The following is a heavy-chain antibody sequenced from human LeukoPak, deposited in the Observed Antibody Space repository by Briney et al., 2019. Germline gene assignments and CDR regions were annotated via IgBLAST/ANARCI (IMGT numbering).Heavy chain of an antibody. CDR2: IYSGGST. J-gene: IGHJ6*02. V-gene: IGHV3-66*02. D-gene: IGHD3-3*01. Sequence: GSLRLSCAASGLTVSSNYMSWVRQAPGKGLEWVSVIYSGGSTYYADSVKGRFTISRDNSKNTLYLQMNSLRAEDTAVYYCASLRFLEWSPDGMDVWGQGTTVTVSS. CDR3: ASLRFLEWSPDGMDV. CDR1: GLTVSSNY.